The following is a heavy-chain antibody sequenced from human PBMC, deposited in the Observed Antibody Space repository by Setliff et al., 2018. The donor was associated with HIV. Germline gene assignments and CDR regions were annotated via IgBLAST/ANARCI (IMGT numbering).Heavy chain of an antibody. V-gene: IGHV4-59*08. D-gene: IGHD3-3*01. J-gene: IGHJ4*02. Sequence: SLTCTVSGGSIRSYYWTWLRQFPGKGLEWIGFIFYTGSTTYNPSLSSRVTISVDTSKNQFTLKLSSVTAADTAVYYCGRQVPVPGVAVTPIDYWGQGTLVTVSS. CDR2: IFYTGST. CDR1: GGSIRSYY. CDR3: GRQVPVPGVAVTPIDY.